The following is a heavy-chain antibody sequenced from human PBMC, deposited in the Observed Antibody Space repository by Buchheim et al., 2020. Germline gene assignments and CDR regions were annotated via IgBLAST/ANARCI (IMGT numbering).Heavy chain of an antibody. D-gene: IGHD3-22*01. CDR3: AKDYYDSSGYYAFDY. CDR2: ISDDGSNK. J-gene: IGHJ4*02. Sequence: QVQLVESGGGVVQPGRSLRLSCAASGFTFSSYGMHWVRQAPGKGLEWVAGISDDGSNKYYADSVKGRFTVSRDNSKNTLYLQMNSLRAEDTAVFYCAKDYYDSSGYYAFDYWGQGTL. CDR1: GFTFSSYG. V-gene: IGHV3-30*18.